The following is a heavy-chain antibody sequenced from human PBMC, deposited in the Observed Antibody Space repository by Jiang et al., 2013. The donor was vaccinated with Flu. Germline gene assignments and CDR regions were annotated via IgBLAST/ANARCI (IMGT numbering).Heavy chain of an antibody. V-gene: IGHV6-1*01. CDR2: TYYRSKWYN. D-gene: IGHD3-10*01. J-gene: IGHJ6*02. CDR3: ARERSMVRGVTGSRAGMDV. CDR1: GDSVSSNSAA. Sequence: QTLSLTCAISGDSVSSNSAAWNWIRQSPSRGLEWLGRTYYRSKWYNDYAVSVKSRITINPDTSKNQFSLQPNSVTPEDTAVYYCARERSMVRGVTGSRAGMDVWGQGTTVTVSS.